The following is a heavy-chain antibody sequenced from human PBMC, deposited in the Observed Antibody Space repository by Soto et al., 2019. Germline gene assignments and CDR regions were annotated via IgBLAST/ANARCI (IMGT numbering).Heavy chain of an antibody. CDR3: ARDPYDSSGYSSPSYYFDY. J-gene: IGHJ4*02. CDR2: IWYDGSNK. V-gene: IGHV3-33*01. D-gene: IGHD3-22*01. Sequence: GGSLRLSCAASGFTFSSYGMHWVRQAPGKGLEWVAVIWYDGSNKYYADSVKGRFTISRDNSKNTLYLQMNSLRAEDTAVYYCARDPYDSSGYSSPSYYFDYWGQGTLVTVSS. CDR1: GFTFSSYG.